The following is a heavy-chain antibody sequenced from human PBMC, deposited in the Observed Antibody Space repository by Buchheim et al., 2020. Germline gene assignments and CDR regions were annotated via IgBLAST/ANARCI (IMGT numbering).Heavy chain of an antibody. CDR2: ISGSGGST. CDR3: AKKPNIIVVVVAATLEYFQH. CDR1: GFTFSSYA. Sequence: EVQLLESGGGLVQPGGSLRLSCAASGFTFSSYAMSWVRQAPGKGLEWVSAISGSGGSTYYADSVKGRFTVSRDNSKNTLYLQMNSLRAEDTAVYYCAKKPNIIVVVVAATLEYFQHWGQGTL. D-gene: IGHD2-15*01. V-gene: IGHV3-23*01. J-gene: IGHJ1*01.